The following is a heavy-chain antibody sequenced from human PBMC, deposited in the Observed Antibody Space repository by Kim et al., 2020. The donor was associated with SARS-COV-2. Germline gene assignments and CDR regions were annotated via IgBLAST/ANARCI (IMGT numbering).Heavy chain of an antibody. CDR3: ARLTMVRGKLFDP. V-gene: IGHV4-39*01. CDR2: IYYSGST. CDR1: GGSISSSSYY. D-gene: IGHD3-10*01. J-gene: IGHJ5*02. Sequence: SETLSLTCTVSGGSISSSSYYWGWIRQPPGKGLEWIGSIYYSGSTYYNPSLKSRVTISVDTSKNQFSLKLSSVTAADTAVYYCARLTMVRGKLFDPWGQGTLVTVSS.